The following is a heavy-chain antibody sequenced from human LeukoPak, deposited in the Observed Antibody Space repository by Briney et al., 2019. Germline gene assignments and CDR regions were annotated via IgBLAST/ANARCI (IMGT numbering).Heavy chain of an antibody. D-gene: IGHD4-23*01. CDR3: AIYYGANRFDY. J-gene: IGHJ4*02. CDR1: GFTFSSYW. Sequence: PGGSLRLSCAASGFTFSSYWMSWVRQAPGKGLEWVANIKEDGSEEYYVDSVKGRFTISRDNAKNSLFLQMNSLRAEDTAVYYCAIYYGANRFDYWGQGTLVTVSS. CDR2: IKEDGSEE. V-gene: IGHV3-7*01.